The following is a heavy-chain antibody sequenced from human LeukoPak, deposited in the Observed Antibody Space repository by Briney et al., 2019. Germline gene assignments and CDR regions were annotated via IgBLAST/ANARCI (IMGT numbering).Heavy chain of an antibody. V-gene: IGHV3-21*06. CDR1: GLTFSTSG. Sequence: GGSLRLSCTASGLTFSTSGFNWVRQAPGKGLEWVASIGPTGSDKYHADSIKGRFTISRDNANNFLYLQMNSLRAEDTAVYYCATETNGRHYDYWGQGTLLTVSS. CDR3: ATETNGRHYDY. D-gene: IGHD1-14*01. CDR2: IGPTGSDK. J-gene: IGHJ4*02.